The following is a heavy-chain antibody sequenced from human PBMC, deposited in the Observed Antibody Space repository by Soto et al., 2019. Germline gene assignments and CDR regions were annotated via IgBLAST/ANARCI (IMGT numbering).Heavy chain of an antibody. J-gene: IGHJ4*02. V-gene: IGHV3-72*01. CDR1: GFTFSDHY. CDR2: TRNKANSYTT. D-gene: IGHD4-17*01. CDR3: AREWMTTVTYFDY. Sequence: PGGSLRLSCEASGFTFSDHYMDWVRQAPGRGLEWVGRTRNKANSYTTEYAASVKGRFTISRDDSKNSLYLQMNNLKTEDTAVYYCAREWMTTVTYFDYWGQGTLVTVSS.